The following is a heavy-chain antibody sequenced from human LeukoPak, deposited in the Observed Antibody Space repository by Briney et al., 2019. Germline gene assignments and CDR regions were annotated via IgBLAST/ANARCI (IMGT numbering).Heavy chain of an antibody. Sequence: PGGSLRLSCAASGFTFSSYSMNWVRQAPGDGLEWVSYISSSSSTIYYADSVKGRFTISRDNAKNSLYLQMNSLRAEDTAVYYCAREGDYGDYAHWGQGTLATVSS. V-gene: IGHV3-48*01. CDR2: ISSSSSTI. CDR3: AREGDYGDYAH. J-gene: IGHJ4*02. D-gene: IGHD4-17*01. CDR1: GFTFSSYS.